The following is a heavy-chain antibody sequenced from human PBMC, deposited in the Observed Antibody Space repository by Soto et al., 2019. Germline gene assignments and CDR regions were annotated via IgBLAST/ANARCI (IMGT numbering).Heavy chain of an antibody. CDR1: GGTFSSYT. Sequence: QVQLVQSGAEVKKPGSSVKVSCKASGGTFSSYTISWVRQAPGQGLEWMGRIIPILGIANYAQKFQGRVTITADKSTSTAYIELSSLRSEDTAVYYCAGESYPRGRDYWGQGTLVTVSS. V-gene: IGHV1-69*08. CDR3: AGESYPRGRDY. CDR2: IIPILGIA. J-gene: IGHJ4*02.